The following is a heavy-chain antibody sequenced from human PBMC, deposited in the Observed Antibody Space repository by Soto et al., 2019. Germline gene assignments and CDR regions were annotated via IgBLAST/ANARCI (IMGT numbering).Heavy chain of an antibody. D-gene: IGHD1-20*01. CDR1: GYTFTSYA. V-gene: IGHV1-3*05. Sequence: QVQLVQSGAEEKKPGASVKVSCKASGYTFTSYAMHWVRQAPGQRLEWMGWINAGNGNTKYSQKFQGRVTITRDTSASTAYLELSSLRSEATAVYYCARDKIPGILDYWGQGTLVTVSS. J-gene: IGHJ4*02. CDR3: ARDKIPGILDY. CDR2: INAGNGNT.